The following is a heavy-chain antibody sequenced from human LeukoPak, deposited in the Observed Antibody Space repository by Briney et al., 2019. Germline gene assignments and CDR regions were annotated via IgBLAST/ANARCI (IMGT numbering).Heavy chain of an antibody. D-gene: IGHD1-26*01. CDR2: INPNSGGT. J-gene: IGHJ3*02. CDR1: GYTFTGYY. Sequence: GASVKVSCKASGYTFTGYYMHWVRQAPGQGLEWMGWINPNSGGTNYAQKFQGRVTMTRDTSISTAYMELSRLRSDDTAVYYCARGQIIRLGAVDAFDIWGQGTMVTVS. CDR3: ARGQIIRLGAVDAFDI. V-gene: IGHV1-2*02.